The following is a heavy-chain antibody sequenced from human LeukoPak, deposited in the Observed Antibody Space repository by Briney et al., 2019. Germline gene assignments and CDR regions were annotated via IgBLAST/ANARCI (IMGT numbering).Heavy chain of an antibody. D-gene: IGHD2-21*02. Sequence: PGGSLRLSCAASGFTFISYAMSWVRQAPGKGLEWVSAISSSGGRTYYADSVKGRFTISRDNSQSTLYLQMNSLRAEDTAVYYCAKDGIAYCGGDCGYDALHIWGQGTMVTVSS. CDR1: GFTFISYA. J-gene: IGHJ3*02. CDR2: ISSSGGRT. V-gene: IGHV3-23*01. CDR3: AKDGIAYCGGDCGYDALHI.